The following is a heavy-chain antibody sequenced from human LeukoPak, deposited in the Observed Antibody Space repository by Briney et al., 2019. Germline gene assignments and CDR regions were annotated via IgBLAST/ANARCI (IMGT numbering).Heavy chain of an antibody. V-gene: IGHV4-30-4*01. D-gene: IGHD6-13*01. CDR1: GGSISSGDYY. Sequence: PSETLSLTCTVSGGSISSGDYYWSWIRQPPGKGLEWIGYIYYSGSTYYNPSLKSRVTISVDTSKNQFSLKLSSVTAADTAVYYCASTYSSSWTLDYWGQGTLVTASS. CDR3: ASTYSSSWTLDY. CDR2: IYYSGST. J-gene: IGHJ4*02.